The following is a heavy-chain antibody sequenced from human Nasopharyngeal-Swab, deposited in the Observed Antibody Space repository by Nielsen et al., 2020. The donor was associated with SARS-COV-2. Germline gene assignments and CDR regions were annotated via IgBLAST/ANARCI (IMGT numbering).Heavy chain of an antibody. Sequence: SETLSLTCSVSGGSMTSYYWSWIRQPPGKGLEWIGYVYYYSGTTNSNPSLKSRVTISMDTSKKQFSLQMSSVTTADTAVYYCARRPTGYGDYYFDSWGQGTPVTVSS. CDR1: GGSMTSYY. V-gene: IGHV4-59*08. J-gene: IGHJ4*02. D-gene: IGHD4-17*01. CDR3: ARRPTGYGDYYFDS. CDR2: VYYYSGTT.